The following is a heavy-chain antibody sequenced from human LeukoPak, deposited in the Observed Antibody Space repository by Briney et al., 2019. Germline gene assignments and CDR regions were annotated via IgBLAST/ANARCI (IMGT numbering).Heavy chain of an antibody. V-gene: IGHV4-4*07. J-gene: IGHJ4*02. D-gene: IGHD3-9*01. CDR3: ARERSSYYDILTGYSGYYFDY. Sequence: SETLSLTCTVSGGSISSYYWSLIRQPAGKGLEWIGSSYASGSTNYNPSLKSRVTMSVDTSKNQFSLKLSSVTAADTAVYYCARERSSYYDILTGYSGYYFDYWGQGTLVTVSS. CDR1: GGSISSYY. CDR2: SYASGST.